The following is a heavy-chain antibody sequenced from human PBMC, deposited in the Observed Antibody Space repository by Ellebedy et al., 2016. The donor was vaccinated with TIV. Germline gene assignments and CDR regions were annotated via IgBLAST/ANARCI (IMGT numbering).Heavy chain of an antibody. D-gene: IGHD6-13*01. CDR3: VDGGIAAHGYHYYGLDV. Sequence: GGSLRLXCAASEFTFSNYAMTWVRQAPGKGLEWVSSITSNGGSTYYADSVKGRFTISRDNSKNTLYLQMNSLRAEDTALYFCVDGGIAAHGYHYYGLDVWGQGTTVTVSS. CDR2: ITSNGGST. J-gene: IGHJ6*02. V-gene: IGHV3-23*01. CDR1: EFTFSNYA.